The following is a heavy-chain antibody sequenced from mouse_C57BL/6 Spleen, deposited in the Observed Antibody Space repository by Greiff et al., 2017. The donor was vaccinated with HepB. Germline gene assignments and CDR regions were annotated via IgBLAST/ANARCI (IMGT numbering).Heavy chain of an antibody. Sequence: EVKLQESGPGMVKPSQSLSLTCTVTGYSITSGYDWHWIRHFPGNKLEWMGYISYSGSTNYNPSLKSRISITHDTSKNHFFLKLNSVTTEDTATYYWARGDTTVGDWYFDVWGTGTTVTVSS. CDR1: GYSITSGYD. J-gene: IGHJ1*03. V-gene: IGHV3-1*01. CDR2: ISYSGST. D-gene: IGHD1-1*01. CDR3: ARGDTTVGDWYFDV.